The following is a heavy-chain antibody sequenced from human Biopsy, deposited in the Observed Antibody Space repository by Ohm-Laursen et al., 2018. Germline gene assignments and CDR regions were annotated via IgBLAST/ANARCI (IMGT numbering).Heavy chain of an antibody. CDR1: VFIFSDYS. D-gene: IGHD3-10*02. Sequence: SLRLSCAASVFIFSDYSMNWVRQAPGKGLEWVSSISGSGDYIYYADSVKGRFIISRDNVKNSLYQQMNSLRAEDTALYYCAKDVEMFGELSFDSWGQGTLVTVSS. V-gene: IGHV3-21*04. J-gene: IGHJ4*02. CDR3: AKDVEMFGELSFDS. CDR2: ISGSGDYI.